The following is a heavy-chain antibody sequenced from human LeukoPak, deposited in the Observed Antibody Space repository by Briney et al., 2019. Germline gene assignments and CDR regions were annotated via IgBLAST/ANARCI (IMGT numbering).Heavy chain of an antibody. CDR1: GFTFSNAW. CDR2: IKSKTDSGTT. V-gene: IGHV3-15*01. J-gene: IGHJ4*02. Sequence: PGGSLRLSCAASGFTFSNAWISWVRQAPGKGLEWVARIKSKTDSGTTDYAAPVKGRFTISRDDSKNTLYLQMNSLKTEDTAVYYCTTEIVGVVAAASDDWGQGTLVTVSS. D-gene: IGHD2-15*01. CDR3: TTEIVGVVAAASDD.